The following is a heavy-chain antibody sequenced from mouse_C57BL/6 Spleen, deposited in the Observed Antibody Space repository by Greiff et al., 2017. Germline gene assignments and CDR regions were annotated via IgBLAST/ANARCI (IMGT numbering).Heavy chain of an antibody. J-gene: IGHJ2*01. Sequence: DVKLVESGEGLVKPGGSLKLSCAASGFTFSSYAMSWVRQTPEKRLEWVAYISSGGDYSYYADTVKGRFTISRDNARNTLYLQMSSLKSEDTAMYYCTRVGTYYSNYYFDYWGQGTTLTVSS. CDR3: TRVGTYYSNYYFDY. D-gene: IGHD2-5*01. CDR1: GFTFSSYA. CDR2: ISSGGDYS. V-gene: IGHV5-9-1*02.